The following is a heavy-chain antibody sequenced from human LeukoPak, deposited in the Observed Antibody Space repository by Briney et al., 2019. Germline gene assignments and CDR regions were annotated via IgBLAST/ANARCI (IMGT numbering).Heavy chain of an antibody. V-gene: IGHV3-74*01. CDR3: ATEDDYGDYGTFDY. CDR1: GFTFSSYW. CDR2: INSDGSST. D-gene: IGHD4-17*01. J-gene: IGHJ4*02. Sequence: GGSLRLSCAGSGFTFSSYWMHWVRQAPGKGLVWVSRINSDGSSTSYADSVKGRLTISRDNAKNTLYLQMNSLRAEDTAVYYCATEDDYGDYGTFDYWGQGTLVTVSS.